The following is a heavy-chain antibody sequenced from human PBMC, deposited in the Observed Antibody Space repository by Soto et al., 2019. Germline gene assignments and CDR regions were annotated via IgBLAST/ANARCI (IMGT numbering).Heavy chain of an antibody. Sequence: QVQLVQSGAEVKKPGASVKVSCKASGYTFSDHDINWVRQASGQGPEWLGWMNPNSGDTGYAQNFQGRVTMTRDTSKRTAYMELSSLRSEDTAVYYCARVGGNRNDDYLDSWGQGTLVTVSS. D-gene: IGHD1-1*01. CDR2: MNPNSGDT. CDR1: GYTFSDHD. CDR3: ARVGGNRNDDYLDS. J-gene: IGHJ4*02. V-gene: IGHV1-8*01.